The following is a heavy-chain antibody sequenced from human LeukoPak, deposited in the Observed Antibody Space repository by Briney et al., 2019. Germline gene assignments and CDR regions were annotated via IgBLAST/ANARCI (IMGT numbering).Heavy chain of an antibody. CDR1: GFTFSLYA. Sequence: GGSLRLSCVASGFTFSLYAMIWVRQAPGKGLEWVSAITDSGGDTHSSDSVKGRFTISRDNSKSTLYLQMDSLRGDDTAVYYCAKGSAASRPYYFDYWGQGALVTVSS. D-gene: IGHD6-6*01. J-gene: IGHJ4*02. CDR3: AKGSAASRPYYFDY. V-gene: IGHV3-23*01. CDR2: ITDSGGDT.